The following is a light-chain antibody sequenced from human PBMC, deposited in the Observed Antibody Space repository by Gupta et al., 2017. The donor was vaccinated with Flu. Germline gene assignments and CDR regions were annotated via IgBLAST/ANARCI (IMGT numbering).Light chain of an antibody. J-gene: IGKJ4*01. CDR2: AAA. CDR1: QRIDRDF. Sequence: PETLSLSPGERATLSCRARQRIDRDFLAWYQHKPGQAPRLLIYAAALRAAAIPDRFSGSGSGTDFTLIINRLDPEDFAVYYCQRYGSTLTFGGGTKVEMK. CDR3: QRYGSTLT. V-gene: IGKV3-20*01.